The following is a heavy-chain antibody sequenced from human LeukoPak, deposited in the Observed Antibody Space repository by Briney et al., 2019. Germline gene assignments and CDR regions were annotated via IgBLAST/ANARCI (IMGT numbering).Heavy chain of an antibody. CDR3: ARGGYSGYDMGDDAFDI. CDR1: GGSISSYY. J-gene: IGHJ3*02. CDR2: IYHSGST. V-gene: IGHV4-38-2*02. Sequence: SETLSLTCTVSGGSISSYYWSWVRQPPGKGLEWIGSIYHSGSTYYNPSLKSRVTISVDTSKNQLSLKLSSVTAADTAVYYCARGGYSGYDMGDDAFDIWGQGTMVTVSS. D-gene: IGHD5-12*01.